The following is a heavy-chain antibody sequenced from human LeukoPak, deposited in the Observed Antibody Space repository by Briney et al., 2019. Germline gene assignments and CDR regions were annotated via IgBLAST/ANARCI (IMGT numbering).Heavy chain of an antibody. J-gene: IGHJ4*02. V-gene: IGHV4-39*07. CDR3: ARENWRDGYVGSK. CDR1: GGSIVSSTFY. CDR2: IHHSGST. Sequence: SETLSLTCSVSGGSIVSSTFYWGWVRQPPGKGLDWIGIIHHSGSTYYNSSLKSRVTISVDTSKNTLSLKLNSVTAADTAVYYCARENWRDGYVGSKWGQGTLVTVSS. D-gene: IGHD5-24*01.